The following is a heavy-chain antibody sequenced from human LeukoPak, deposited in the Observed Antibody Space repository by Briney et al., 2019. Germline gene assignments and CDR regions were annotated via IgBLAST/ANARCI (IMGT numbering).Heavy chain of an antibody. J-gene: IGHJ6*02. Sequence: SETLSLTCTVSGGSISSGDYYWSWIRQPPGKGLEWIGYIYYSGSTYYNPSLKSRVTISVDTSKNQFPLKLSSVTAADTAVYYCARDEGPYCSSTSCKTGMDVWGQGTTVTVSS. D-gene: IGHD2-2*01. CDR1: GGSISSGDYY. CDR2: IYYSGST. CDR3: ARDEGPYCSSTSCKTGMDV. V-gene: IGHV4-30-4*01.